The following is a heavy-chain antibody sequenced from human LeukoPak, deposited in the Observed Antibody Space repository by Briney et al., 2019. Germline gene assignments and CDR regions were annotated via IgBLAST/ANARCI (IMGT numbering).Heavy chain of an antibody. V-gene: IGHV4-59*01. J-gene: IGHJ3*02. D-gene: IGHD4-17*01. CDR3: ARAPNYGPPDAFDI. CDR2: IYYSGSA. Sequence: SETLSLTCTVSGGSISSYYWSWIRQPPGKGLEWIGYIYYSGSANYNPSLKSRVTISVDTSKNQFSLKLSSVTAADTAVYYCARAPNYGPPDAFDIWGQGTMVTVSS. CDR1: GGSISSYY.